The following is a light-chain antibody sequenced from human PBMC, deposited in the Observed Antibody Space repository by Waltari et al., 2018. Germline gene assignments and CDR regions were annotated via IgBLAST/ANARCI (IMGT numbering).Light chain of an antibody. V-gene: IGKV3-15*01. CDR2: GAS. CDR3: QQYNNWRT. J-gene: IGKJ2*01. Sequence: LVTQSPPTLPVSPWERAALSCRASQSIARNLAWYQQKPGQAPRLLIYGASTRATDVPDRFSGSGSGTEFSLTISSLQSEDFAVYYCQQYNNWRTFGQGTKLEIK. CDR1: QSIARN.